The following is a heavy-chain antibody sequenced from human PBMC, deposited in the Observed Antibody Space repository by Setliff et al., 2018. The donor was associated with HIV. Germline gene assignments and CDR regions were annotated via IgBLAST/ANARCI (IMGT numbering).Heavy chain of an antibody. CDR3: ARGASGEYYFDY. CDR1: GFSVSFSS. D-gene: IGHD3-10*01. J-gene: IGHJ4*02. CDR2: IYSGGTT. Sequence: GSLRLPCAASGFSVSFSSMSWVRQAPGKGLEWVSIIYSGGTTYYADSVKGRFTIARDSSKNTLYLQMNSLRPDDTAVYYCARGASGEYYFDYWGQGTPVTVSS. V-gene: IGHV3-53*01.